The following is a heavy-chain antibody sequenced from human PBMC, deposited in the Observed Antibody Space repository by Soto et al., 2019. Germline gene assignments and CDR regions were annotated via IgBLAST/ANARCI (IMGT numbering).Heavy chain of an antibody. J-gene: IGHJ3*02. CDR1: GGTFSSYA. V-gene: IGHV1-69*13. CDR2: IIPIFGTA. D-gene: IGHD6-19*01. Sequence: SVKVSCKASGGTFSSYAISWVRQAPGQGLEWMGGIIPIFGTANYAQKFQGRVTITADESTSTAYMEPSSLRSEDTAVYYCARDRSIAVAGTSDALDIWGQGTMVTVSS. CDR3: ARDRSIAVAGTSDALDI.